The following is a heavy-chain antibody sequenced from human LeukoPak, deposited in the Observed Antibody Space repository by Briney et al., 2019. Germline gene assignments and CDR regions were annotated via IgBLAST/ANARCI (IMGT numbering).Heavy chain of an antibody. CDR2: IYYSGST. CDR3: ARHWAPHIYFDY. J-gene: IGHJ4*02. CDR1: GGSISSYY. V-gene: IGHV4-59*08. Sequence: PSETLSLTCTVSGGSISSYYRSWIRQPPGKGLEWIGYIYYSGSTNYNPSLKSRVTISVDTSKNQFSLKLSSVTAADTAVYYCARHWAPHIYFDYWGQGTLVTVST. D-gene: IGHD3-16*01.